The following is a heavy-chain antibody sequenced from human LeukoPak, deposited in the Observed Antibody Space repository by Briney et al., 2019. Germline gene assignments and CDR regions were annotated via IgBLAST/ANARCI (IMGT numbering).Heavy chain of an antibody. CDR2: IYHSGST. V-gene: IGHV4-4*02. J-gene: IGHJ4*02. D-gene: IGHD3-9*01. CDR3: ARRPLLDILTGIAYYFDY. CDR1: GGSISSSNW. Sequence: SETLSLTCAVSGGSISSSNWWSWVRQPPGKGLEWIGEIYHSGSTNYNPSLKSRVTISVDKSKNQFSLKLSSVTAADTAVYYCARRPLLDILTGIAYYFDYWGQGTLVTVSS.